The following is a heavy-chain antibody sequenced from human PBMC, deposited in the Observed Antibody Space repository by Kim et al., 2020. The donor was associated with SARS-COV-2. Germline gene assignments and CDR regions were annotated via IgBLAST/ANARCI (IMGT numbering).Heavy chain of an antibody. CDR1: GGSISSYY. Sequence: SETLSLTCTVSGGSISSYYWSWIRQPPGKGLEWIGYIYYSGSTNYNPSLKSRVTISVDTSKNQFSLKLSSVTAADTAVYYCARRYSSSWFFDYWGQGTLV. CDR2: IYYSGST. D-gene: IGHD6-13*01. CDR3: ARRYSSSWFFDY. V-gene: IGHV4-59*08. J-gene: IGHJ4*02.